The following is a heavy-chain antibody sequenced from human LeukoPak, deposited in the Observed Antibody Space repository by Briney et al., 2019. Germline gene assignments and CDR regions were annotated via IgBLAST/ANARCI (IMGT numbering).Heavy chain of an antibody. CDR1: GYTFTGYY. CDR2: INPNSGGT. Sequence: ASVKVSCKASGYTFTGYYMHWVRQAPGQGLEWMGRINPNSGGTNYAQKFQGRVTMTRDTSISTAYVELSRLRSDDTAVYYCARDSAPAAIRFDYWGQGTLVTVSS. V-gene: IGHV1-2*06. D-gene: IGHD2-2*01. CDR3: ARDSAPAAIRFDY. J-gene: IGHJ4*02.